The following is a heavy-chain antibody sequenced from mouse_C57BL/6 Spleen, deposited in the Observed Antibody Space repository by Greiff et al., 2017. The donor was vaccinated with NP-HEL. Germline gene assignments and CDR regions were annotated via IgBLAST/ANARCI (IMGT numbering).Heavy chain of an antibody. CDR3: ARIYYYGSSYGFDY. D-gene: IGHD1-1*01. CDR2: INYDGSST. J-gene: IGHJ2*01. CDR1: GFTFSDYY. Sequence: EVKLVESEGGLVQPGSSMKLSCTASGFTFSDYYMAWVRQVPEKGLEWVANINYDGSSTYYLDSLKSRFIISRDNAKNILYLQMSSLKSEDTATYYCARIYYYGSSYGFDYWGQGTTLTVSS. V-gene: IGHV5-16*01.